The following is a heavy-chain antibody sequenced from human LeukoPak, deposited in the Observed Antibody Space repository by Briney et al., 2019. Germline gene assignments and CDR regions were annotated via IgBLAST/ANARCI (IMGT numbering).Heavy chain of an antibody. D-gene: IGHD3-9*01. V-gene: IGHV3-30*02. CDR1: GFTFSNYG. CDR2: IRYDGNNK. J-gene: IGHJ4*02. CDR3: ARQRGDILTGYYMPRGFDY. Sequence: GGSLRLSCGASGFTFSNYGMLWVRQAPGKGLEWVAFIRYDGNNKLYADSMKGRFTISRDNSKKTLYLQMNSLRAEDTAVYYCARQRGDILTGYYMPRGFDYWGQGTLVTVSS.